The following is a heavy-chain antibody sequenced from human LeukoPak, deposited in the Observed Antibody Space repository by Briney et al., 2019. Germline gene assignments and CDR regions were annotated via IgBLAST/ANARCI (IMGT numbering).Heavy chain of an antibody. CDR1: GGSISSYY. D-gene: IGHD4-17*01. CDR2: IYYSGST. V-gene: IGHV4-59*01. Sequence: PSETLSLTCTVSGGSISSYYWSWIRQPPGKGLEWIGYIYYSGSTNYNPSLKSRVTISVDTSKNQFSLKLSSVTAADTAVYYCARDSQDYGDYHYWYFDLWGRGTLVTVSS. CDR3: ARDSQDYGDYHYWYFDL. J-gene: IGHJ2*01.